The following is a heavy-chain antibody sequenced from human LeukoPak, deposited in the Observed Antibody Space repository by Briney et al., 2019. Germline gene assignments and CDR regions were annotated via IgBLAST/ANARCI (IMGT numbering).Heavy chain of an antibody. Sequence: SVKVSCKASGGTFSNYAISWVRQAPGQGLEWMGGIIPIFGTANYAQKFQGRVTITADESTSTAYMELSSLRSEDTAVYYCARDFYDSSGYYMGYQDYWGQGTLVTVSS. V-gene: IGHV1-69*13. CDR1: GGTFSNYA. J-gene: IGHJ4*02. CDR3: ARDFYDSSGYYMGYQDY. D-gene: IGHD3-22*01. CDR2: IIPIFGTA.